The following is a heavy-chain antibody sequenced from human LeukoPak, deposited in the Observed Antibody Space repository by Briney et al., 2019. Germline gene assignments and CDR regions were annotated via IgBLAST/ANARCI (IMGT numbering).Heavy chain of an antibody. CDR1: GGTFISYV. Sequence: ASVKVSCKASGGTFISYVISWVRQAPGQGLEWMGGIIPIFGTANYAQKFQGRVTITADESTSTAYMELSSLRSEDTAVYYCWGGGWKKPFDYWGQGTLVTVSS. V-gene: IGHV1-69*13. J-gene: IGHJ4*02. CDR3: WGGGWKKPFDY. D-gene: IGHD2-21*01. CDR2: IIPIFGTA.